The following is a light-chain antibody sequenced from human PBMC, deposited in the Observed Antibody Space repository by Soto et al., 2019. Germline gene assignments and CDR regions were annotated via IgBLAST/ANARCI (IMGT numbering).Light chain of an antibody. J-gene: IGLJ3*02. CDR2: EVT. V-gene: IGLV2-23*02. CDR3: CSYAGSGTWV. Sequence: QSALTQPASVSGSPGQSITISCTGTSSDVGSYNLVSWYQQHPGKAPKFMIYEVTKRPSGVSTRFSGSKSGNTASLTISGLQAEDEADYYCCSYAGSGTWVFGGGTKLTVL. CDR1: SSDVGSYNL.